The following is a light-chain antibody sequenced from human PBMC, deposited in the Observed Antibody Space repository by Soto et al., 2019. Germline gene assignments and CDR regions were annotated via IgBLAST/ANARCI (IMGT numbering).Light chain of an antibody. J-gene: IGKJ5*01. CDR2: DAS. V-gene: IGKV3-11*01. CDR1: QSVSSY. Sequence: EIVLTQSPATLSLSPGDRATLSCRASQSVSSYLAWYQQKPGQAPRLLIYDASNRATGIPARFSGSGSGTDFTLTISSLEPEDFAVYYCQQRSNWPPITFGQGTRWRL. CDR3: QQRSNWPPIT.